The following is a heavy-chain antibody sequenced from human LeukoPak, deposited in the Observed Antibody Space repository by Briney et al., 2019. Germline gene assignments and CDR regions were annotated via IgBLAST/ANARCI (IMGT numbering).Heavy chain of an antibody. CDR3: ARGRPGWIQLWLRPPFDY. V-gene: IGHV3-23*01. CDR2: ISGSAGST. Sequence: GGSLRLSCAASGFTFSSYAMSWVRQAPGKGLEWVSAISGSAGSTYYADSVKGRFTISRDNAKNSLYLQMNSLRAEDTAVYYCARGRPGWIQLWLRPPFDYWGQGTLVTVSS. D-gene: IGHD5-18*01. CDR1: GFTFSSYA. J-gene: IGHJ4*02.